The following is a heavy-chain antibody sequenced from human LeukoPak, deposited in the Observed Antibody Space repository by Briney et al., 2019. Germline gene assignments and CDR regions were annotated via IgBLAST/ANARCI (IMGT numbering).Heavy chain of an antibody. CDR3: ARLIPPDGDYSFWFDP. V-gene: IGHV1-2*02. D-gene: IGHD4-17*01. CDR1: GYTFTGYY. J-gene: IGHJ5*02. Sequence: GASVKVSCKASGYTFTGYYMHWERQAPGQGLEWMGWINPNSGGTNYAQKFQGRVTMTRDTSISTAYMELSRLRSDDTAVYYCARLIPPDGDYSFWFDPGGQGTLVTVSS. CDR2: INPNSGGT.